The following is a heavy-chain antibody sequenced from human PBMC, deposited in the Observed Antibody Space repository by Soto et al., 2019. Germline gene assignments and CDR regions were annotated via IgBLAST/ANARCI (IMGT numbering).Heavy chain of an antibody. J-gene: IGHJ6*02. CDR3: ARESTLIAAAAYYYYYGMDV. D-gene: IGHD6-13*01. Sequence: SLRLSCAASGFTFSSYGMHWVRQAPGKGLEWVAVIWYDGSNKYYADSVKGRFTISRDSSKNTLYLQMNSLRAVDTAVYYCARESTLIAAAAYYYYYGMDVCGQGTTVTVSS. CDR2: IWYDGSNK. V-gene: IGHV3-33*01. CDR1: GFTFSSYG.